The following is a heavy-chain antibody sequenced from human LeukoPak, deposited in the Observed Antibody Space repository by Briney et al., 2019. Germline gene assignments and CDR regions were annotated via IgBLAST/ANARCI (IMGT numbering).Heavy chain of an antibody. CDR2: INHSGST. J-gene: IGHJ4*02. V-gene: IGHV4-34*01. D-gene: IGHD4-11*01. CDR3: ASVDYSNAGSGYYSDY. CDR1: GGSFSGYY. Sequence: PSETLSLTCAVYGGSFSGYYWSWIRQPPGKGLEWIGEINHSGSTNYNPSLKSRVTISVDTSKNQFSLKLSSVTAADTAVYYCASVDYSNAGSGYYSDYWGQGTLVTVSS.